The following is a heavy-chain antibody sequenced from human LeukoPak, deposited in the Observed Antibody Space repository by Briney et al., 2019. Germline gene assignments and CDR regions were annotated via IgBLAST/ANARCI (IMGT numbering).Heavy chain of an antibody. CDR1: GYNFTNYW. V-gene: IGHV5-51*01. Sequence: GESLKISCKGSGYNFTNYWIGWVRQMPGKGLEWMGIIYPGDPNTRYRPSFEGQVTISADKSISTAYLQWSSLKASDTAMYYCARVPYYDSSGYYLDYWGQGTLVTVSS. CDR2: IYPGDPNT. CDR3: ARVPYYDSSGYYLDY. J-gene: IGHJ4*02. D-gene: IGHD3-22*01.